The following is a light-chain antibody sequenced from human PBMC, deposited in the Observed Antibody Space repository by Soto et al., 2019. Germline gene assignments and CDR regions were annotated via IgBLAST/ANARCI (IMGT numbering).Light chain of an antibody. CDR3: QQTNRYPIT. CDR2: AAS. J-gene: IGKJ5*01. V-gene: IGKV1-5*01. CDR1: QTISSW. Sequence: DIQMTQSPSSLSASVGDRVTITCRASQTISSWLAWYQQKPGKAPKLLIYAASTLESGVSSRFSGRGSGTEFTLTINNLQPEDFATYYCQQTNRYPITFGQGTRLEIK.